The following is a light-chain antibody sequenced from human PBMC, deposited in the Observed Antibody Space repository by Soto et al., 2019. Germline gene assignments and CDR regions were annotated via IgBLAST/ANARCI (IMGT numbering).Light chain of an antibody. CDR1: SSDVGGYNF. Sequence: QSALTQPPSVSGSPGQSVTISCTGTSSDVGGYNFVSWYQQHPGKAPKFMIYDVSKRPSGVSDRFSGSKSGNTASLTISGLQAEDEADYYCCSYAGSYVVFGGGTKLTVL. V-gene: IGLV2-11*01. J-gene: IGLJ2*01. CDR2: DVS. CDR3: CSYAGSYVV.